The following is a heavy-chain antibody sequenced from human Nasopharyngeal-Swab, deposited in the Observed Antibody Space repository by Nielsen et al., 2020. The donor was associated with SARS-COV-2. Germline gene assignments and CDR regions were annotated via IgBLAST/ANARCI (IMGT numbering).Heavy chain of an antibody. Sequence: GSLRLSCAVYGGSFSGYYWGWIRQPPGKGLEWIGSIYYSGFTYYNPSLKRRVTISVDTSKNQFSLKLSSVTAADTAVYYCARHLRILYDFWSGYYLPGGMDVWGQGTTGTVSS. CDR2: IYYSGFT. CDR3: ARHLRILYDFWSGYYLPGGMDV. V-gene: IGHV4-39*01. D-gene: IGHD3-3*01. CDR1: GGSFSGYY. J-gene: IGHJ6*02.